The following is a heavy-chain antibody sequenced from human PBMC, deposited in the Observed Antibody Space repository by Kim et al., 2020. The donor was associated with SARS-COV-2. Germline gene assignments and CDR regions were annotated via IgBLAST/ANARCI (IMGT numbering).Heavy chain of an antibody. D-gene: IGHD2-2*01. J-gene: IGHJ6*03. V-gene: IGHV3-30*18. Sequence: GGSLRLSCAASGFTFSSYGMHWVRQAPGKGLEWVAVISYDGSNKYYADSVKGRFTISRDNSKNTLYLQMNSLRAEDTAVYYCAKDLRYCSSTSCYRYYYYYMDVWGKGTTVTVSS. CDR2: ISYDGSNK. CDR3: AKDLRYCSSTSCYRYYYYYMDV. CDR1: GFTFSSYG.